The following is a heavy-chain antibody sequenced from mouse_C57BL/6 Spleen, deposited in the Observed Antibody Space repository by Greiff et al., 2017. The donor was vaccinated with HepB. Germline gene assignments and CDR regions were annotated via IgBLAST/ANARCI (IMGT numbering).Heavy chain of an antibody. J-gene: IGHJ3*01. Sequence: VHVKQSGPELVKPGASVKIPCKASGYTFTDYNMDWVKQSHGKSLEWIGDINPNNGGTIYNQKFKGKATLTVDKSSSTAYMELRSLTSEDTAVYYCARYDDWFAYWGQGTLVTVSA. D-gene: IGHD2-3*01. V-gene: IGHV1-18*01. CDR3: ARYDDWFAY. CDR2: INPNNGGT. CDR1: GYTFTDYN.